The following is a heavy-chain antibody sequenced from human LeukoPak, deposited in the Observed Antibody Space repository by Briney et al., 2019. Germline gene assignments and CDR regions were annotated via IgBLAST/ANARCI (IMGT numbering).Heavy chain of an antibody. CDR2: ISSSGSTI. V-gene: IGHV3-48*03. J-gene: IGHJ4*02. CDR1: GFTFSSYE. D-gene: IGHD1-14*01. CDR3: ARGVENHFDY. Sequence: PGGSLRLSCAASGFTFSSYEMNWVRQAPGKGLEWVSYISSSGSTIYYADSVKGRFTISRDSAKNSLFLQMNSLRAEDTAVYYCARGVENHFDYWGQGTLVTVSS.